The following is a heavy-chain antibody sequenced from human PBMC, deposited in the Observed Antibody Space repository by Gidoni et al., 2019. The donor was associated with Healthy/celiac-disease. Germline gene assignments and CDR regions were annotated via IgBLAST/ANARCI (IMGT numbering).Heavy chain of an antibody. D-gene: IGHD3-22*01. CDR3: ARDESYDSSGFFDY. CDR2: IYSGGST. J-gene: IGHJ4*02. V-gene: IGHV3-66*01. CDR1: GFTVSSNY. Sequence: EVQLVESGGGLVQPGGSLRLSCAASGFTVSSNYMSWVRQAPGKGLEWVSVIYSGGSTYYADSVKGRFTISRDNSKNTLYLQMNSLRAEDTAVYYCARDESYDSSGFFDYWGQGTLVTVSS.